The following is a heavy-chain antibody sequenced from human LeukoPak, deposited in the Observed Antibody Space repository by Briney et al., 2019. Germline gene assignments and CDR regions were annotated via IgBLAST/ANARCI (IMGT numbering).Heavy chain of an antibody. D-gene: IGHD2-2*01. CDR3: ARDPFCSSSTGCYFEDWFDP. Sequence: PGGSLRLSCTASGFNLDDYDMSWVRQVPGTGLEWVSGITWNGDKTGYADSVRGRFAISRDNTKKSLYLQMSSLRAEDTALYYCARDPFCSSSTGCYFEDWFDPWGPGTLVTVSS. J-gene: IGHJ5*02. CDR1: GFNLDDYD. V-gene: IGHV3-20*04. CDR2: ITWNGDKT.